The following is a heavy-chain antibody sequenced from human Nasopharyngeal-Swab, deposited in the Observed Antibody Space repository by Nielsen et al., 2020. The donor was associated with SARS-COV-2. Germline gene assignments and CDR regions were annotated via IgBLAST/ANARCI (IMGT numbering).Heavy chain of an antibody. CDR3: AREFRFTMVRGVGYYMDV. CDR2: IKSKTDGGTT. J-gene: IGHJ6*03. D-gene: IGHD3-10*01. Sequence: VRQAPGKGLEWVGRIKSKTDGGTTDYAAPVKGRFTISRDDSKNTLYLQMNSLRAEDTAVYYCAREFRFTMVRGVGYYMDVWGKGTTVTVSS. V-gene: IGHV3-15*01.